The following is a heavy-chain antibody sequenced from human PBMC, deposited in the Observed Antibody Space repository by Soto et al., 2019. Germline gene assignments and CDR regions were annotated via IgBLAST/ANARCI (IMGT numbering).Heavy chain of an antibody. V-gene: IGHV1-46*01. D-gene: IGHD1-20*01. J-gene: IGHJ4*02. CDR2: ISPDGGST. Sequence: ASVKVSCKASGYDFTDHYIHWVRQAPGQGLEWMGIISPDGGSTRYSQKFQARITITRDTSTSTVYMELSSLRSEDTAVYYCGRGSPHNTSPGSYWAQGTLVTVSS. CDR3: GRGSPHNTSPGSY. CDR1: GYDFTDHY.